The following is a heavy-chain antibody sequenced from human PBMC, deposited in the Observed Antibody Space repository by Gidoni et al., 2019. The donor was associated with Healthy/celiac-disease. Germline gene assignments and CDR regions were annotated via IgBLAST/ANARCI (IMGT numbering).Heavy chain of an antibody. V-gene: IGHV4-34*01. CDR3: ARANLLLLEGGDLYGMDV. D-gene: IGHD2-15*01. CDR2: INHSGST. Sequence: QVTLQQWGAGLLKPSETLSLTCAVYGGYVSGYYWSGIRQPPGKGLEWIGEINHSGSTNYNPSLKSRVTISVDTPKNQFSLKLSSVTAADTAVYYCARANLLLLEGGDLYGMDVWGQGTTVTVSS. J-gene: IGHJ6*02. CDR1: GGYVSGYY.